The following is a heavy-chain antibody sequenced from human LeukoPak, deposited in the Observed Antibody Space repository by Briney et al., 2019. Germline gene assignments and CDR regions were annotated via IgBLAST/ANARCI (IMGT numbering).Heavy chain of an antibody. J-gene: IGHJ5*02. CDR1: GFTFSSYS. D-gene: IGHD1-1*01. V-gene: IGHV3-21*01. Sequence: PGGSLRLSCAASGFTFSSYSMNWVRQAPGKGLEWVSSISSSSSYIYYADSVKGRFTISRDNAKNSLYLQMNSLRAEDTAVYYCATPKTGTPWNWFDPWGQGTLVTVSS. CDR2: ISSSSSYI. CDR3: ATPKTGTPWNWFDP.